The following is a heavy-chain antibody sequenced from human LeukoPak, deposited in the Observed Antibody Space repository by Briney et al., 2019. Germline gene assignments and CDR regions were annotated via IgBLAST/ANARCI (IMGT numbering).Heavy chain of an antibody. Sequence: GGSPRLSCEASGFRFSTYAMNWVRQAPGKGLEWVAAMTGNGDSTYFAESVRGRFTISRDNSKNTLYLQMNSLRADDTALYYCAKDDKGSRGLIMFWGQGTLVTVSS. D-gene: IGHD2-2*01. CDR3: AKDDKGSRGLIMF. V-gene: IGHV3-23*01. CDR2: MTGNGDST. CDR1: GFRFSTYA. J-gene: IGHJ4*02.